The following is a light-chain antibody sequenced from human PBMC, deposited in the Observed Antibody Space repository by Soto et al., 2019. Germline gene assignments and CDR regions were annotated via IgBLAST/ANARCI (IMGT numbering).Light chain of an antibody. Sequence: QSVLTQPRSVSGSPGQSVTISGTGTSSDVGDYNYVSWYQQYPGNAPKLVIYDVSKRPSGVPDRFSGSKSGNTASLTISGRQAEDEADYYCCSFAGSYTFWVFGGGTKLTVL. CDR3: CSFAGSYTFWV. CDR2: DVS. J-gene: IGLJ3*02. V-gene: IGLV2-11*01. CDR1: SSDVGDYNY.